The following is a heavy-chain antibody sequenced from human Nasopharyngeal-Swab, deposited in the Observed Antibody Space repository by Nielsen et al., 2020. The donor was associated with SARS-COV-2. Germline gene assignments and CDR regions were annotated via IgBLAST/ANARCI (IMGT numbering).Heavy chain of an antibody. Sequence: GESLKISCAASGFTFRGYWMTWVRQAPGKGLEWVANINQDGSERKYGDSVKGRFTISRDDAENSVHLQMNSLRVEDTAVYYCAREAYYNAVDYWGPGTLVTVSS. CDR3: AREAYYNAVDY. CDR2: INQDGSER. V-gene: IGHV3-7*04. CDR1: GFTFRGYW. D-gene: IGHD2-8*01. J-gene: IGHJ4*02.